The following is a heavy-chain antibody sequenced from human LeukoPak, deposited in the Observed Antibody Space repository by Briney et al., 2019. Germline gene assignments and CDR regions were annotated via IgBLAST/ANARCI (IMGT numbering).Heavy chain of an antibody. D-gene: IGHD3-16*01. CDR3: AKEGDQFRGYLDA. J-gene: IGHJ6*03. Sequence: GGSLRLSCTASGFMFSRLGMQWVRQAPGEGLEWVAMIWHDGSVEEYAASVKGRFTISRDNSQNTLYLQMNSLRDDDTAVYYCAKEGDQFRGYLDAWGKGTTVTVSS. CDR2: IWHDGSVE. V-gene: IGHV3-33*06. CDR1: GFMFSRLG.